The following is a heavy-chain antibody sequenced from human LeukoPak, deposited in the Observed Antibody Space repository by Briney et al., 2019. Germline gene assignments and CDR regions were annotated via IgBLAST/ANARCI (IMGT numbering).Heavy chain of an antibody. J-gene: IGHJ4*02. Sequence: PGGSLRLSCAASGFTFSSYAMSWVRQAPGKGLEWVSAISGSGGSTYYADSVKGRFTISRDNAKNSLYLQMNSLRAEDTAVYYCAREGDYGDYVRNWGQGTLVTVSS. D-gene: IGHD4-17*01. V-gene: IGHV3-23*01. CDR1: GFTFSSYA. CDR3: AREGDYGDYVRN. CDR2: ISGSGGST.